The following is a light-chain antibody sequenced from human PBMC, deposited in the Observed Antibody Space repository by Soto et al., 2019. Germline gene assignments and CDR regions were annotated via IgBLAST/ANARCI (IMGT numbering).Light chain of an antibody. CDR3: CSYGGAYTFVI. J-gene: IGLJ2*01. Sequence: QSALTQPRSVSGSPGQSVTISCTGTSSDVGIYNYVSWYQQHPGKSPKLIIFDVTKRPSGVPDRFSGSKSGNTASLTISGLKAEDEADYFCCSYGGAYTFVIFGGGTKLTVL. V-gene: IGLV2-11*01. CDR2: DVT. CDR1: SSDVGIYNY.